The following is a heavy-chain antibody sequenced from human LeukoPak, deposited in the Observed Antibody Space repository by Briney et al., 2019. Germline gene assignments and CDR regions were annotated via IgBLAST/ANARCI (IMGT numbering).Heavy chain of an antibody. V-gene: IGHV1-18*01. CDR2: ISAYNGNT. D-gene: IGHD4-17*01. CDR3: ARDEKPPNDYGDSPLPAY. CDR1: GYTFTSYG. Sequence: ASVKVSCKASGYTFTSYGISWVRQAPGQGLEWMGWISAYNGNTNYAQKLQGRVTMTTDTSTSTAYMEMRSLRSDDTAVYYCARDEKPPNDYGDSPLPAYWGQGTLVTVSS. J-gene: IGHJ4*02.